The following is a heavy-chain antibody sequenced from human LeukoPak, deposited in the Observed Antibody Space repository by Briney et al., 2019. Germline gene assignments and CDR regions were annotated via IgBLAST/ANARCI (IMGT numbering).Heavy chain of an antibody. CDR2: INPNSGGT. CDR3: EKRSPSGYDDY. Sequence: ASVKVSCKASGYTFTGYYMHWVRRAPGQGLEWMGRINPNSGGTNYAQKFQGRVTMTRDTSISTAYMELSRLRSDDTAVYYREKRSPSGYDDYWGQGTLVTVSS. CDR1: GYTFTGYY. J-gene: IGHJ4*02. V-gene: IGHV1-2*06. D-gene: IGHD5-12*01.